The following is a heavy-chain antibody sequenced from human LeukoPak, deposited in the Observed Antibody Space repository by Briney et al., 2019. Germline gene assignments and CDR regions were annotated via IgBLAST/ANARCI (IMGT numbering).Heavy chain of an antibody. D-gene: IGHD3-22*01. V-gene: IGHV3-66*01. J-gene: IGHJ3*02. CDR1: GFTVSSNY. Sequence: GGSLRLSCAASGFTVSSNYMSWVRQAPGKGLEWVSVIYSGGSTYYADSVKGRLTISRDNSKNTLYLQMNSLRAEDTAVYYCARDYYYDSSGYSREDAFDIWGQGTMVTVSS. CDR3: ARDYYYDSSGYSREDAFDI. CDR2: IYSGGST.